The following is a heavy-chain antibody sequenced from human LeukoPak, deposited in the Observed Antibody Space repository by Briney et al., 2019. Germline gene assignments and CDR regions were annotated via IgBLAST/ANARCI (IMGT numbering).Heavy chain of an antibody. CDR3: ARDIIEYNYDTFDY. D-gene: IGHD3-22*01. CDR1: GGSISSGSYY. J-gene: IGHJ4*02. Sequence: PSETLSLTCTVSGGSISSGSYYWSWIRQPAGKGLEWIGRIYTSGSTNYNPSLKSRVTISVDTSKNQFSLKLSSVTAADTAVYYCARDIIEYNYDTFDYWGQGTLVTVSS. CDR2: IYTSGST. V-gene: IGHV4-61*02.